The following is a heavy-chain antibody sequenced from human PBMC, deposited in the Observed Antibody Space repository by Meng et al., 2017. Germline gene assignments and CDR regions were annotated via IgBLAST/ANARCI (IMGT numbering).Heavy chain of an antibody. CDR1: GFTFSSYA. V-gene: IGHV3-30*01. CDR3: ASMGY. Sequence: VQRVGSGGGVVQPGRSLRPSFAASGFTFSSYARHWVRQAPGKGLEWVAVISYDGSNKYYADSVKGRFTISRDNSKNTLYLQMNSLRAEDTAVYYCASMGYWGQGTLVTVSS. CDR2: ISYDGSNK. J-gene: IGHJ4*02. D-gene: IGHD3-10*01.